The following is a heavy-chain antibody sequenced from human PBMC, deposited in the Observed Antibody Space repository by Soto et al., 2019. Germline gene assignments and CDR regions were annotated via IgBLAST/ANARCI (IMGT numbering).Heavy chain of an antibody. Sequence: SETLSLTCTVSGGSISSYYWSWIRQPPGKGLEWIGEINHSGSTNYNPSLKSRVTISVDTSKNQFSLKLSSVTAADTAVYYCARFGGVSFSHGYWGQGTLVTVSS. CDR3: ARFGGVSFSHGY. D-gene: IGHD3-16*01. J-gene: IGHJ4*02. CDR2: INHSGST. V-gene: IGHV4-34*01. CDR1: GGSISSYY.